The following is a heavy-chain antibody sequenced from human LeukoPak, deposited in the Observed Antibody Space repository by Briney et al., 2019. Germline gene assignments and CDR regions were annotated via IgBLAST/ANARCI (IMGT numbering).Heavy chain of an antibody. V-gene: IGHV1-2*02. CDR2: INPNSGGT. CDR1: GYTFTGYY. D-gene: IGHD6-19*01. CDR3: ARDRGRAGMGAFDI. Sequence: ASVKVSCTASGYTFTGYYMHWVRQAPGQGLEWMGWINPNSGGTNYAQKFQGRVTMTRDTSISTAYMELSRLRSDDTAVYYCARDRGRAGMGAFDIWGQGTMVTVSS. J-gene: IGHJ3*02.